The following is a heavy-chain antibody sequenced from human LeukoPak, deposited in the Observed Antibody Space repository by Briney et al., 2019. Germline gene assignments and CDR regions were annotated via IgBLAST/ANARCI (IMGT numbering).Heavy chain of an antibody. V-gene: IGHV4-59*12. CDR1: GGSISSYY. Sequence: SETLSLTCTVSGGSISSYYWSWIRQPPGKGLEWIGYIYYSGSTNYNPSLKSRVTISVDTSKNQFSLKLSSVTAADTAVYYCARDRSGYGQFDYWGQGTLVTVSS. D-gene: IGHD5-18*01. CDR2: IYYSGST. CDR3: ARDRSGYGQFDY. J-gene: IGHJ4*02.